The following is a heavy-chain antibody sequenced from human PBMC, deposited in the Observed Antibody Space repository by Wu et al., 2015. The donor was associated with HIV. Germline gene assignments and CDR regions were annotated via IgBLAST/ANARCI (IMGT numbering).Heavy chain of an antibody. CDR1: GYTFTNYY. V-gene: IGHV1-2*02. J-gene: IGHJ4*02. CDR2: INPSGGST. Sequence: QVQLVQSGAEVKKPGASVKVSCGTSGYTFTNYYIHWVRRAPGRGLEWMAWINPSGGSTIYAEAFEGRITVTTDTSMKTVYMELESLTSGDTAMYFCARDATPITTEFDYWGQGTLITVSS. CDR3: ARDATPITTEFDY. D-gene: IGHD4-11*01.